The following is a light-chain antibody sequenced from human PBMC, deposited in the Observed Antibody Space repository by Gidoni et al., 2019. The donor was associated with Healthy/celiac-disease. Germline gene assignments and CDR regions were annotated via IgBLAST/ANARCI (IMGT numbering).Light chain of an antibody. J-gene: IGLJ2*01. CDR1: KLGDKY. CDR2: QDS. CDR3: QAWDSSTVV. Sequence: SYELTQPTPVSVSPGQTASITCSGDKLGDKYACWYQQKPGQSPVLVIYQDSKRPSGIPERFSGSNSGNTATLTISGTHAMDEADYYCQAWDSSTVVFGGGTKLTVL. V-gene: IGLV3-1*01.